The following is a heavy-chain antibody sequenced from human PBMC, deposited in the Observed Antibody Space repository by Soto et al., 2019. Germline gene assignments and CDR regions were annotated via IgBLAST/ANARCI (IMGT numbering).Heavy chain of an antibody. V-gene: IGHV4-38-2*02. Sequence: KPSETLSLTCAVSGYSISSGYYWGWIRQPPGKGLEWIGSIYHSGSTYYNPSLKSRVTISVDTSKNQFSLKLSSVTAADTAVYYCARDRGYSGYIDYWGQGTLVTVSS. CDR1: GYSISSGYY. CDR3: ARDRGYSGYIDY. J-gene: IGHJ4*02. D-gene: IGHD5-12*01. CDR2: IYHSGST.